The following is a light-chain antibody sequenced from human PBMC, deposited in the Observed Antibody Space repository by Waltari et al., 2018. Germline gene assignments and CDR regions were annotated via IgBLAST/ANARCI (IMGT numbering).Light chain of an antibody. V-gene: IGKV4-1*01. J-gene: IGKJ4*01. CDR1: QNILSSSDNKNY. CDR2: WAS. Sequence: IVMTQSLDSVAVSLGARATIHCRSSQNILSSSDNKNYLVWYQQKPGQPPKLLISWASTRESGVPDRFSGSGSGTDFTLTISSLQAEDVAVYYCQQCYHLPSFGGGTRVEIK. CDR3: QQCYHLPS.